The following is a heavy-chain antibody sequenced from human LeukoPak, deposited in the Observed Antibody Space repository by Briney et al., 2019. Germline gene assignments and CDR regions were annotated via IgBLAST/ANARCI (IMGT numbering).Heavy chain of an antibody. CDR2: INPSSGST. V-gene: IGHV1-46*01. CDR1: GYTFTSYY. J-gene: IGHJ4*02. D-gene: IGHD2-21*01. Sequence: GASVTVSCKASGYTFTSYYIHWVRQAPGQGLEWMGTINPSSGSTSYARKFQGRVTMTRDTSTSTVYLELSSLRSEDTAMYYCARAPPSYYYFDYWGQGTLVTVSS. CDR3: ARAPPSYYYFDY.